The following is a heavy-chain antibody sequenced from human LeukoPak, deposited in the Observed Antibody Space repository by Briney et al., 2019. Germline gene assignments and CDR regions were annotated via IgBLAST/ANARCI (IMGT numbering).Heavy chain of an antibody. J-gene: IGHJ3*02. Sequence: GGSLRLSCADSGFTFSSYWMSWVRQAPGKGLECVANIKQDGSEKYYVDSVKGRFTISRDNAKNSLYLQMNSLRAEDTAVYYCARDRSDILTGYNDALDIWGQGTMVTVSS. CDR2: IKQDGSEK. CDR3: ARDRSDILTGYNDALDI. CDR1: GFTFSSYW. V-gene: IGHV3-7*01. D-gene: IGHD3-9*01.